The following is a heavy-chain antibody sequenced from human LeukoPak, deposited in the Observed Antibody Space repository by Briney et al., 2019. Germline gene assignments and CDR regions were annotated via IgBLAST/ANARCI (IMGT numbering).Heavy chain of an antibody. CDR1: GGPLSSYY. CDR3: ARDHGVEDRNQYFYYYGTDV. V-gene: IGHV4-4*07. J-gene: IGHJ6*02. CDR2: FHTSGRT. D-gene: IGHD1-14*01. Sequence: SETLSLTCTVSGGPLSSYYWSWLRQPAGKGLEGIGRFHTSGRTTYNPSLKSRVAMSLDTSKSQLSLQVPSVTAADTAVYFCARDHGVEDRNQYFYYYGTDVWGQGTTVTVSS.